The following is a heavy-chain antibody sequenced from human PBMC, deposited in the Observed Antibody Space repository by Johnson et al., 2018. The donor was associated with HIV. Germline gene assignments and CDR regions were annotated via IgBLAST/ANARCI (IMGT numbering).Heavy chain of an antibody. V-gene: IGHV3-64*01. D-gene: IGHD6-13*01. CDR1: GFTFSAYA. CDR2: ISSNGGST. Sequence: VQLVESGGGLVQPGGSLRLSCAASGFTFSAYAMHWVRQATGKGLEYVSAISSNGGSTYYANSVKGRFTISRDNSKNTLYLQMNSLRAEDTAVYYCARDGGYSSSWYKYAFDIWGQGTMVTVSS. J-gene: IGHJ3*02. CDR3: ARDGGYSSSWYKYAFDI.